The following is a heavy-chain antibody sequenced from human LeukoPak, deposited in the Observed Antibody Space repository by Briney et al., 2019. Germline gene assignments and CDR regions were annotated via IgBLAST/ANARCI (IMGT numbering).Heavy chain of an antibody. CDR1: GFTFSSYG. CDR2: ISYDGSNK. D-gene: IGHD6-19*01. V-gene: IGHV3-30*18. CDR3: AKDSGIAVAGTLRAFDI. Sequence: GGSLRPSCAASGFTFSSYGMHWVRQAPGKGLEWVAVISYDGSNKYFADSVKGRFTISRDNSKNTLYLQMNSLRAEDTAVYYCAKDSGIAVAGTLRAFDIWGQGTMVTVSS. J-gene: IGHJ3*02.